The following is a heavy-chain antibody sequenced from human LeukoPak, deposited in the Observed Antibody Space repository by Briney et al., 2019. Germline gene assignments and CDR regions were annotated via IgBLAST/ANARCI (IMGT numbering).Heavy chain of an antibody. CDR2: IIPIFGTA. CDR1: GGTFSSYV. D-gene: IGHD2-15*01. J-gene: IGHJ3*02. V-gene: IGHV1-69*05. CDR3: ALRPGGGSDAFDI. Sequence: ASVKVSCKASGGTFSSYVISWVRQAPRQGLEWMGRIIPIFGTANYAQKFQGRVTITTDESTSTAYMELSSLRSEDTAVYYCALRPGGGSDAFDIWGQGTMVTVSS.